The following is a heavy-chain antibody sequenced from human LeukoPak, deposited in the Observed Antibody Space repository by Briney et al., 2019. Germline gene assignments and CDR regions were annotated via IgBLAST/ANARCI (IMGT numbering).Heavy chain of an antibody. Sequence: KAGGSLRLSCAASGFTFSSYSMNWVRQAPGKGLEGVSSISSSSSYIYYADSVKGRFTISRDNAKNSLYLQMNSLRAEDTAVYYCARGYYDILTGSQPGVLDYWGQGTLVTVSS. CDR2: ISSSSSYI. V-gene: IGHV3-21*01. J-gene: IGHJ4*02. CDR3: ARGYYDILTGSQPGVLDY. D-gene: IGHD3-9*01. CDR1: GFTFSSYS.